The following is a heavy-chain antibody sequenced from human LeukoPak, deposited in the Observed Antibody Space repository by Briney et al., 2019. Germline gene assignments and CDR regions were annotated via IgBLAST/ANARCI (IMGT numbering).Heavy chain of an antibody. Sequence: GGSLRLSCAASGFTFSNYGMHWVRQAPGKGLEWVALISYDGSNKYYADSVKGRFTISRDNSKNTLYLQMNSLRAEDTAVYYCAKGQCGYSYGCNWFDPWGQGTLVTVSS. CDR2: ISYDGSNK. J-gene: IGHJ5*02. CDR1: GFTFSNYG. D-gene: IGHD5-18*01. V-gene: IGHV3-30*18. CDR3: AKGQCGYSYGCNWFDP.